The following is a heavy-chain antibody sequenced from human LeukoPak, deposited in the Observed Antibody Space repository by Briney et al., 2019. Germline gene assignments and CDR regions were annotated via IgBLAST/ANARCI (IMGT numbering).Heavy chain of an antibody. CDR2: ISSSSSTI. J-gene: IGHJ5*02. D-gene: IGHD3-3*01. Sequence: PGGSLRLSCAASGFTFSSYSMNWVRQAPGKGLEWVSYISSSSSTIYYADSVKGRFTISRDNAKNSLYLQMNSLRAKDTAVYYCARDKGGDFWSGYPNWFDPWGQGTLVTVSS. V-gene: IGHV3-48*01. CDR3: ARDKGGDFWSGYPNWFDP. CDR1: GFTFSSYS.